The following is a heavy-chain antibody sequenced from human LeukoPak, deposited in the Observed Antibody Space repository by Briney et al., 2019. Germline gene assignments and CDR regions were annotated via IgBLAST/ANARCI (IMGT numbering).Heavy chain of an antibody. J-gene: IGHJ4*02. V-gene: IGHV4-59*12. Sequence: SETLSLTCTVSGGSISSYYWSWIRQPPGKGLEWIGYIYYSGSTNYNPSLKSRVTISVDTSKNQFSLKLSSVTAADTAVYYCARGPGVKRFDYWGQGTLVTVSS. D-gene: IGHD2-21*01. CDR1: GGSISSYY. CDR3: ARGPGVKRFDY. CDR2: IYYSGST.